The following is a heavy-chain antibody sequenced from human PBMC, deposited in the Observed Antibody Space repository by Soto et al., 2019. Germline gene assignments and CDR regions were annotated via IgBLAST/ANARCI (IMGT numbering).Heavy chain of an antibody. Sequence: SETLSLTCTVSGGSISSSSYYWGWIRQPPGKGLEWIGYIYYSGSTNYNPSLKSRVTISVDTSKNQFSLKLSSVTAADTAVYYCARDLYSSGWYAHGMDVWGQGTTVTVSS. J-gene: IGHJ6*02. D-gene: IGHD6-19*01. CDR1: GGSISSSSYY. CDR3: ARDLYSSGWYAHGMDV. V-gene: IGHV4-61*01. CDR2: IYYSGST.